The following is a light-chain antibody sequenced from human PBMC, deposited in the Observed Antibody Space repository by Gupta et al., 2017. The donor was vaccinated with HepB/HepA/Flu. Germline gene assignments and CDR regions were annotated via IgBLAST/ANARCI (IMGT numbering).Light chain of an antibody. Sequence: EVVMTQSPATLSVSLGERVTLSCRDSQSVSRKLAWYQQKPGQSPRLLIYSASNRATGCPARFSGSGENKDFTLTSSRGQYEGCAVYYEQQYNTSITFGGGTKVDIK. J-gene: IGKJ4*01. V-gene: IGKV3-15*01. CDR3: QQYNTSIT. CDR1: QSVSRK. CDR2: SAS.